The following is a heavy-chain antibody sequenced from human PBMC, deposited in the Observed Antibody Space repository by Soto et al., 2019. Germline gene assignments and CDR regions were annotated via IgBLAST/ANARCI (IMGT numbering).Heavy chain of an antibody. V-gene: IGHV4-61*01. CDR3: ARGPANYLDFDY. CDR1: GGSVSSGSYY. Sequence: QVQLQESGPGLVKPSETLSLTCTVSGGSVSSGSYYWSWIRQPPGKGLEWIGYIYYSGSTNYNPSLKSRVTISVDTSKNQFSLKLSSVTAADPAVYYCARGPANYLDFDYWGHGTLVTVSS. CDR2: IYYSGST. D-gene: IGHD1-7*01. J-gene: IGHJ4*01.